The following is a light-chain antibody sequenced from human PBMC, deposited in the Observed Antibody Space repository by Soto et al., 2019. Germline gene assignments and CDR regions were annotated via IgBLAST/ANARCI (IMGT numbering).Light chain of an antibody. Sequence: EIVLTQSPATLSLSPGERATLSCRTSQTIRGLLNWYQQRPGQAPRLLIYSASSRATGIPDRFSGSGSGTHFTLTISRLEPEDFAVYYCQQYGIVFGPGTKVDIK. CDR1: QTIRGL. J-gene: IGKJ3*01. CDR3: QQYGIV. CDR2: SAS. V-gene: IGKV3-20*01.